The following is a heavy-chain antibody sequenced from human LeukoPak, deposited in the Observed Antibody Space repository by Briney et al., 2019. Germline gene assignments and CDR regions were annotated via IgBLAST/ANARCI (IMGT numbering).Heavy chain of an antibody. D-gene: IGHD4-11*01. CDR3: ARQGSSNSADWFDP. J-gene: IGHJ5*02. Sequence: SETLSLTCTVSGASISSYYWNWIRQPAGKGLEWIGRIYTSGSTDYNPSLKSRVTMSVDSSKNQFSLKLSSVTAADTAAYYCARQGSSNSADWFDPWGQGTLVTVSS. V-gene: IGHV4-4*07. CDR1: GASISSYY. CDR2: IYTSGST.